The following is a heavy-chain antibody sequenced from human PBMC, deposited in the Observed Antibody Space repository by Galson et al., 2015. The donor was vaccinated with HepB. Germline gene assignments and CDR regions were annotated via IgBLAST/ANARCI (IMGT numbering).Heavy chain of an antibody. V-gene: IGHV4-39*01. CDR1: GGSISSSSYY. J-gene: IGHJ4*02. Sequence: ETLSLTCTVSGGSISSSSYYWGWIRQPPGKGLEWTGSIYYSGSTYYNPSLKSRVTISVDTSKNQFSLKLSSVTAADTAVYYCASLVTARGGFSDYWGQGTLVTVSS. D-gene: IGHD2-21*02. CDR3: ASLVTARGGFSDY. CDR2: IYYSGST.